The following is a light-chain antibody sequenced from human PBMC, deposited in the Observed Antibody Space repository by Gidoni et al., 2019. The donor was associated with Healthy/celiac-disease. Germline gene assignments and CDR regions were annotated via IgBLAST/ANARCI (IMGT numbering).Light chain of an antibody. CDR1: SSDVGGYND. CDR2: DVS. CDR3: CSYAGSYTHWV. Sequence: QSALTQPPSVSGSPGQSVTISCTGTSSDVGGYNDVSWYQQHPGKAPQLMIYDVSKRPSGVPDRFSGSKSGNTASLTISGLQAEDEADYYCCSYAGSYTHWVFGGGTKLTVL. J-gene: IGLJ3*02. V-gene: IGLV2-11*01.